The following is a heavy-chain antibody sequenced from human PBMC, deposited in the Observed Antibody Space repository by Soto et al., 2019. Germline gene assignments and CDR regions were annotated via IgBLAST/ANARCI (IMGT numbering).Heavy chain of an antibody. CDR1: GFTFSSYA. CDR3: AMFPGAAAGLDY. J-gene: IGHJ4*02. CDR2: ISGSGGST. D-gene: IGHD6-13*01. V-gene: IGHV3-23*01. Sequence: GGSLRLSCAASGFTFSSYAMSRVRQAPGKGLEWVSAISGSGGSTYYADSVKGRFTISRDNSKKTLYLQMNSLRAEDTAVYYCAMFPGAAAGLDYWGQGTLVTVYS.